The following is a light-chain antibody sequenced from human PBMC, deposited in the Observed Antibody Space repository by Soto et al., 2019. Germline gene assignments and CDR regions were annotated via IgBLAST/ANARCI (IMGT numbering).Light chain of an antibody. V-gene: IGKV1-9*01. CDR3: QQLLSYPIT. J-gene: IGKJ5*01. Sequence: IQLTQSPSFLSASVGDIVTITCLTSQGISSYLAWYQQKPGKAPKLLIYAASTLQSGVPLRFSGSGSGTSFTLTISSLQPEDFATYYCQQLLSYPITFGQGTRLEIK. CDR2: AAS. CDR1: QGISSY.